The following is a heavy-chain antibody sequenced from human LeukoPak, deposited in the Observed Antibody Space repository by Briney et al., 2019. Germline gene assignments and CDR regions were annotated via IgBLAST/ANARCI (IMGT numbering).Heavy chain of an antibody. Sequence: GAPRLSFAASGIPFSSYWDSWGRPAPGKGPGGVANLKAGGSEKYYVDSVKGRFTISRDNAKNSLYLQMNSLRAEDTAVYYCARDRYDFWSGLAGYYYGMDVWGQGTTVTVSS. CDR3: ARDRYDFWSGLAGYYYGMDV. V-gene: IGHV3-7*03. CDR1: GIPFSSYW. J-gene: IGHJ6*02. D-gene: IGHD3-3*01. CDR2: LKAGGSEK.